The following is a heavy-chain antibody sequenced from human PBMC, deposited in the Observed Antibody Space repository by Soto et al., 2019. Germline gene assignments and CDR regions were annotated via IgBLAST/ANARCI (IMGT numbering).Heavy chain of an antibody. V-gene: IGHV3-7*01. CDR3: ARGDNPEY. CDR2: INEDGSEK. CDR1: GFTFSSHW. Sequence: EVQLVESGRGLVQPGGSLRLSCAASGFTFSSHWMTWVRQAPGKGLEWVANINEDGSEKYYMDSVKGRFTISRDNAKNSLYLQMNSLRAEDTAVFYCARGDNPEYWGQGTLVTVSS. J-gene: IGHJ4*02. D-gene: IGHD1-1*01.